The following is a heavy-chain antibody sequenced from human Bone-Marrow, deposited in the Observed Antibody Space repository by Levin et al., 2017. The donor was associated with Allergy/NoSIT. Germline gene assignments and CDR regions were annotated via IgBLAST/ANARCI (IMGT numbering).Heavy chain of an antibody. CDR3: SRDMSIWSASDY. CDR2: INPNSGAT. Sequence: PGESLKISCRASGYTFIGHNIHWVRQAPGQGLEWMGRINPNSGATNYAQKFHGRVIMTRDTSINTAYMDLSSLRSDDTAVYYCSRDMSIWSASDYWGQGTLVTVSS. CDR1: GYTFIGHN. J-gene: IGHJ4*02. V-gene: IGHV1-2*06. D-gene: IGHD6-6*01.